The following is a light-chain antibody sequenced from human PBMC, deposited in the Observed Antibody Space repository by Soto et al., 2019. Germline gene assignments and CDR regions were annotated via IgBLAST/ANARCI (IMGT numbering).Light chain of an antibody. CDR2: EVS. V-gene: IGLV2-14*01. CDR3: SSYTSSRTVV. Sequence: QSALTQPASVSGSPGQSITISCTGTSSDVGGYNYVSWYQQHPGKAPKLMIYEVSNRPSGVSNRFSGSKSGNTASLTIYGLQAEDEADYYCSSYTSSRTVVFGGGTKLTVL. CDR1: SSDVGGYNY. J-gene: IGLJ2*01.